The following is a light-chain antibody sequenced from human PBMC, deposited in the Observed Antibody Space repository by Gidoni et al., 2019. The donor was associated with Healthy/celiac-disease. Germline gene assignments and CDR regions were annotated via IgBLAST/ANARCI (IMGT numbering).Light chain of an antibody. CDR2: EVS. Sequence: SALTQTASVSGSPGQSVTISCTGTSSGVGSYNLVAWYQQHPGKAPKRTIYEVSKRPAGVSNRLSGSKSGPTAPPTTSVLQAEDEADYYCCSYAGSSTMVFGGGTKLTVL. V-gene: IGLV2-23*02. CDR3: CSYAGSSTMV. CDR1: SSGVGSYNL. J-gene: IGLJ2*01.